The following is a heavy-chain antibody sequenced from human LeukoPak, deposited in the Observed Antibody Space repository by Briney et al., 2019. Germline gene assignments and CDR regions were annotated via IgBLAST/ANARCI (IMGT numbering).Heavy chain of an antibody. CDR3: ARDSPNYDILTGYPCWYFDL. D-gene: IGHD3-9*01. CDR2: ISSSGSTI. V-gene: IGHV3-48*03. J-gene: IGHJ2*01. CDR1: GFTFSSYE. Sequence: PGGSLRLSCAASGFTFSSYEMNWVRQAPGKGLEWVSYISSSGSTIYYADSVKGRFTISRDNAKNSLYLQMNSLRAEDTAVYYCARDSPNYDILTGYPCWYFDLWGRGTLVTVSS.